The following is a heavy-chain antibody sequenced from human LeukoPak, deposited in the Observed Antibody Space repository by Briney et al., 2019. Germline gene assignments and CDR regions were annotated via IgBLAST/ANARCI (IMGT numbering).Heavy chain of an antibody. J-gene: IGHJ4*02. CDR1: GFTFSNYW. D-gene: IGHD1-26*01. Sequence: GGSLRLSCAASGFTFSNYWMSWVRQAPGKGLEWVANIKFDGSDKFYVDSVKGRFTISRDNAKNLLYLQMNSLRAEDTAFYYCARNKGWEMPAELDSWGQGTLVTVSS. CDR3: ARNKGWEMPAELDS. V-gene: IGHV3-7*01. CDR2: IKFDGSDK.